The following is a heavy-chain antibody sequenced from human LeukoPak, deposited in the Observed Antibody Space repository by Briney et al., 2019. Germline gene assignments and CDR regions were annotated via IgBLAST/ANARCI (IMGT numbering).Heavy chain of an antibody. D-gene: IGHD3-3*01. J-gene: IGHJ5*02. V-gene: IGHV3-30-3*01. Sequence: GGSLRLSCAASGFTFSSYAMSWVRQAPGKGLEWVAVISYDGSNKYYADSVKGRFTISRDNSKNTLCLQMNSLRAEDTAVYYCARDGVRYDFWSGYSNWFDPWGQETLVTVSS. CDR2: ISYDGSNK. CDR1: GFTFSSYA. CDR3: ARDGVRYDFWSGYSNWFDP.